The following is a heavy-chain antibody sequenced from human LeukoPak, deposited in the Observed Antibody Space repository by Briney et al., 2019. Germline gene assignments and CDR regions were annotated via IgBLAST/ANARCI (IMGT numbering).Heavy chain of an antibody. CDR1: GGSISSGGYY. J-gene: IGHJ2*01. CDR3: ARDRIGSRYFDL. D-gene: IGHD3-16*01. CDR2: IYHTGGT. V-gene: IGHV4-31*03. Sequence: SQILSLTCSVSGGSISSGGYYWSWIRQHPGRGLEWVGYIYHTGGTNYNPSLKSRVTISVDTSNNQFSLQLNSVTAADTAVYYCARDRIGSRYFDLWGRGTLVSVSS.